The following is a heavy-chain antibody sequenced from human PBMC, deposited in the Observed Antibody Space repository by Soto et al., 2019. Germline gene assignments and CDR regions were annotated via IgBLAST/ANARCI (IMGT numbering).Heavy chain of an antibody. D-gene: IGHD3-10*01. CDR1: GGTFSSYT. Sequence: QVQLVQSGAEVKKPGSSVKVSCKASGGTFSSYTISWVRQAPGQGLEWMGRIIPILGIANYAQKFQGRVTITADKSTSTASTERSSLRSEDTAVDLWARAMSVRGAAEWFGPRGQGALVTVSS. CDR3: ARAMSVRGAAEWFGP. CDR2: IIPILGIA. V-gene: IGHV1-69*02. J-gene: IGHJ5*02.